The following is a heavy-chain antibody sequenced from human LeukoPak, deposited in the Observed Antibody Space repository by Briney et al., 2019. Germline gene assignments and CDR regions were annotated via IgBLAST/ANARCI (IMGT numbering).Heavy chain of an antibody. D-gene: IGHD3-16*01. CDR1: GGSISSSGYY. Sequence: PSETLSLTRTVSGGSISSSGYYWGWIRQPPGKGLKWIGSIYYSGYTYYNPSLKSRVTISADTSKNQFSLKVTSLTAADTAVYYCAKTAKYQLGGFDPWGQGTLVTVSS. V-gene: IGHV4-39*07. CDR2: IYYSGYT. J-gene: IGHJ5*02. CDR3: AKTAKYQLGGFDP.